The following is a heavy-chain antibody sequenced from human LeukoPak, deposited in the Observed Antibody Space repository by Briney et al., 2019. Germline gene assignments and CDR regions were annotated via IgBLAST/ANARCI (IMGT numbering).Heavy chain of an antibody. CDR1: GYSISSGYY. Sequence: PSETLSLTCTVSGYSISSGYYWGWIRQPPGKGLEWIGSIYHSGSTYYNPSLKSRVTISVDTSKNQFSLKLSSVTAADTAVYYCARGRIPWEPNVPFDHWGQGTLVTVSS. CDR3: ARGRIPWEPNVPFDH. D-gene: IGHD1-26*01. V-gene: IGHV4-38-2*02. CDR2: IYHSGST. J-gene: IGHJ4*02.